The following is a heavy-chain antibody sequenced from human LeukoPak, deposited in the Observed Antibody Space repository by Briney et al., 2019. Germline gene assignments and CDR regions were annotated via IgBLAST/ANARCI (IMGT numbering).Heavy chain of an antibody. CDR3: ARSQGTMTPPFDY. D-gene: IGHD3-22*01. CDR1: VFTFSRYA. CDR2: ISGSSSYI. Sequence: GGSLRLSCAASVFTFSRYAMNWVRQAPGKGLEWVSYISGSSSYIYYADSVKGRFTISRDNANNSLYLQMNSLRAEDTAVYYCARSQGTMTPPFDYWGQGTLVTVSS. J-gene: IGHJ4*02. V-gene: IGHV3-21*06.